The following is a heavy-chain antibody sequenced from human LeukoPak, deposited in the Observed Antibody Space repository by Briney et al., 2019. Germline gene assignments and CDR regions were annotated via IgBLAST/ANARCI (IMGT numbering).Heavy chain of an antibody. CDR2: IYTSGST. J-gene: IGHJ4*02. Sequence: SETLSLTCTVSGGSISSGSHYWSWIRQPAGKGLEWIGRIYTSGSTNYNPSLKSRVTISVDTSKNQFSLKLSSVTAADTAVYYCARHRQGGIYSSSWYGFDYWGQGTLVTVSS. CDR3: ARHRQGGIYSSSWYGFDY. V-gene: IGHV4-61*02. D-gene: IGHD6-13*01. CDR1: GGSISSGSHY.